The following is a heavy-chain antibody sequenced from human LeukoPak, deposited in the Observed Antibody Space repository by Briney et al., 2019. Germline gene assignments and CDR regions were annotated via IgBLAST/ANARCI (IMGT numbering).Heavy chain of an antibody. CDR1: GFTFSSYS. J-gene: IGHJ3*02. CDR3: ARELVRAFDT. V-gene: IGHV3-48*02. CDR2: ISSGSSTI. Sequence: GGSLRLSCGASGFTFSSYSLNWVRQAPGKGLEWVSYISSGSSTIYYADSVKGRFTLSRDNAKNSLYLQMNSLRDEDTAVYYCARELVRAFDTWGQGTMVTVSS.